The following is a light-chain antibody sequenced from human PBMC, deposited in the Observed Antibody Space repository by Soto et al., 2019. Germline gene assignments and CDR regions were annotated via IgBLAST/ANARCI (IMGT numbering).Light chain of an antibody. V-gene: IGKV3-20*01. J-gene: IGKJ5*01. CDR3: QQYGTSPT. CDR2: GAS. CDR1: QSLITRY. Sequence: EIVLTQSPGTLSLFPGERATLSCRGSQSLITRYLAWYQQKPGQAPRLLIYGASSRATGIPDRFSGSGSGTDFTLTISSLEPEDFAVYSCQQYGTSPTFGQGTRLEIK.